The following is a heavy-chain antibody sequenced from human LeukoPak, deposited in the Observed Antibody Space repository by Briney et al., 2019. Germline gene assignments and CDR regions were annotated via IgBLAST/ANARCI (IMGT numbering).Heavy chain of an antibody. J-gene: IGHJ6*03. D-gene: IGHD3-10*01. V-gene: IGHV1-24*01. Sequence: GASVKVSCKVSGYTLNELSMHWVRQAPGKGLEWMGGFDPEDGEAIYAQKFQGRVTMTEDTSTDTVYMELSSLRSEDTAVYYCATMSQGFGDQFTYYYYMDVWGKGTTVTVSS. CDR2: FDPEDGEA. CDR1: GYTLNELS. CDR3: ATMSQGFGDQFTYYYYMDV.